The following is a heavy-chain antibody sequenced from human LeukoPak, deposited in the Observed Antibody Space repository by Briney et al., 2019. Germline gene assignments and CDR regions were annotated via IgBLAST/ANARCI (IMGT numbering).Heavy chain of an antibody. CDR2: IYHSGST. D-gene: IGHD1-14*01. J-gene: IGHJ6*03. CDR1: GGSISSGTYY. V-gene: IGHV4-39*07. Sequence: SETLSLTCTVSGGSISSGTYYWGWIRQPPGKGLEWIGSIYHSGSTYYNPSLKSRVTISVDTSKNQFSLRLSSLTAADTALYYCARDRKYYYHMDVWGKGTTVTVSS. CDR3: ARDRKYYYHMDV.